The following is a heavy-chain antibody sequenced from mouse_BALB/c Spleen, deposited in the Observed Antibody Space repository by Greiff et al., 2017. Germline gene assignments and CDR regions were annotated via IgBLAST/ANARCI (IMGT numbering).Heavy chain of an antibody. Sequence: EVKLVESGGGLVKPGGSLKLSCAASGFTFSSYAMSWVRQSPEKRLEWVAEISSGGSYTYYPDTVTGRFTLSRDNAKNTLYLEMSSLRSEDTAMFYCARDRTVVATRYFDDWGAGTTVTVSS. CDR1: GFTFSSYA. D-gene: IGHD1-1*01. J-gene: IGHJ1*01. CDR3: ARDRTVVATRYFDD. V-gene: IGHV5-9-4*01. CDR2: ISSGGSYT.